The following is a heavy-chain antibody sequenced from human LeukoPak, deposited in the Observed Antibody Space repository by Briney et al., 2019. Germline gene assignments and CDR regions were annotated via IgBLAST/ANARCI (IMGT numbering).Heavy chain of an antibody. CDR2: ISYDGSNK. J-gene: IGHJ6*02. CDR3: ARDLNCWGDRWECTGPYGMDV. D-gene: IGHD2-8*02. V-gene: IGHV3-30-3*01. Sequence: PGGSLRLSCAASGFTFSSYAMHWVRQAPGKGLEWVAVISYDGSNKYYADSVKSRFTISRDNSKNTLYLQMNSLRAEDTAVYYCARDLNCWGDRWECTGPYGMDVWGQGTTVTVSS. CDR1: GFTFSSYA.